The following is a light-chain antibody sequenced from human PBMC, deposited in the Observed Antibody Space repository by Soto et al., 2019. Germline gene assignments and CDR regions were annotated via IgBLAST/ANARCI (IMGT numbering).Light chain of an antibody. J-gene: IGKJ2*01. CDR3: QRYNTGPPDT. CDR2: AAS. V-gene: IGKV1-27*01. Sequence: IQMTQSPSSLSASVGDRVTITCRASQGISNYLAWYQQKPGKAPKLLIYAASTLLSGVPSRFSGSGSGTDFTLSISSLQPEDVATYYCQRYNTGPPDTFGQGTKLEIK. CDR1: QGISNY.